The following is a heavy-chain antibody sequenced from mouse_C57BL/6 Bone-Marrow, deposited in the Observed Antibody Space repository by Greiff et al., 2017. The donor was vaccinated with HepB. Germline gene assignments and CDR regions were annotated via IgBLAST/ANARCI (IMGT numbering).Heavy chain of an antibody. J-gene: IGHJ3*01. Sequence: QVQLQQSGAELVMPGASVKLSCKASGYTFTSYWMHWVTQRPGQGLEWIGEIDPSDSYTNYNQKFKGKSTLAVDKSSSTAYMQLSSLTSEDSAVYYCARGLRGRFAYWGQGTLVTVSA. V-gene: IGHV1-69*01. CDR3: ARGLRGRFAY. D-gene: IGHD2-4*01. CDR1: GYTFTSYW. CDR2: IDPSDSYT.